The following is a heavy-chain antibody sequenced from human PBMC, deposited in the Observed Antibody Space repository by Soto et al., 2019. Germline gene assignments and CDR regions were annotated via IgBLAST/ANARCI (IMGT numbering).Heavy chain of an antibody. V-gene: IGHV4-59*08. D-gene: IGHD4-17*01. CDR1: GGSISSYY. J-gene: IGHJ4*02. CDR3: ARRYGPGFEY. CDR2: IYYSGST. Sequence: ASETLSLTCTVSGGSISSYYWSWIRQPPGKGLEWIGYIYYSGSTNYNPSLKSRVTISVDTSKNQFSLKLSSVTAADTAVYYCARRYGPGFEYWGQGTLVTVSS.